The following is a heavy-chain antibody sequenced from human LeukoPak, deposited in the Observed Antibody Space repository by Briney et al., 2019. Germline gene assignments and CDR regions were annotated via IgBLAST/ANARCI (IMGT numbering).Heavy chain of an antibody. Sequence: SVKVSCTASGGTFSSYAISWVRQAPGQGLEWMGRIIPILGIANYAQKFQGRVTITADKSTSTAYMELSSLRSEDTAVYYCARDKAVVVTAILSAFDIWGQGTMVTVSS. V-gene: IGHV1-69*04. CDR1: GGTFSSYA. CDR3: ARDKAVVVTAILSAFDI. CDR2: IIPILGIA. J-gene: IGHJ3*02. D-gene: IGHD2-21*02.